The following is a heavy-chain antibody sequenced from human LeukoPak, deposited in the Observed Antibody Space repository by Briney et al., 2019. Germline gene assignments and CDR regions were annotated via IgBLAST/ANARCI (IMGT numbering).Heavy chain of an antibody. J-gene: IGHJ4*02. CDR3: ARDRLVGGKPGYIDY. Sequence: QPGGSLRLSCAASGFTFSGYEMNWVRQAPGKGLEWVSYMSTSGSTIYYADSVKGRLTISRDNAKNSLYLQMNSLRAEDTAVYYCARDRLVGGKPGYIDYWGQGTLVTVSS. CDR2: MSTSGSTI. CDR1: GFTFSGYE. V-gene: IGHV3-48*03. D-gene: IGHD1-26*01.